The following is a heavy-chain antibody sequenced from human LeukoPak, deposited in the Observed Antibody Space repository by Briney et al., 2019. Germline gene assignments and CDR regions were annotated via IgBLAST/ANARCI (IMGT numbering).Heavy chain of an antibody. Sequence: GGSLRLSRAASGFTFSSYAMHWVRQAPGKGLEWVAVISYDGSNKYYADSVKGRFTISRDNSKNTLYLQMNSLRAEDTAVYYCARDNGIAAAAAFDYWGQGTLVTVSS. V-gene: IGHV3-30*04. CDR3: ARDNGIAAAAAFDY. J-gene: IGHJ4*02. CDR2: ISYDGSNK. D-gene: IGHD6-13*01. CDR1: GFTFSSYA.